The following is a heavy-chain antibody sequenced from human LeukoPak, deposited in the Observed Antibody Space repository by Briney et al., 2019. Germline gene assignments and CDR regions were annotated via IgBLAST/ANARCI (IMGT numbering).Heavy chain of an antibody. Sequence: PGGSLRLSCAASGFTFSSYSMNWVRQAPGKGLEWVSYISSSSSTIYYADSVKGRFTISRDNAKNSLYLQMNSLRAEDTAVYCCAREEERGLYYYYYYYMDVWGKGTTVTVSS. J-gene: IGHJ6*03. D-gene: IGHD1-26*01. CDR2: ISSSSSTI. V-gene: IGHV3-48*04. CDR1: GFTFSSYS. CDR3: AREEERGLYYYYYYYMDV.